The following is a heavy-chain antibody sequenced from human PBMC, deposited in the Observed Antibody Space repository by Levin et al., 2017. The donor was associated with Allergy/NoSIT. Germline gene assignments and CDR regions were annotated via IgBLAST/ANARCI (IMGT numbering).Heavy chain of an antibody. CDR2: INNNGNTT. CDR3: VLVLDY. V-gene: IGHV3-64D*06. J-gene: IGHJ4*02. CDR1: GFTFSDYI. Sequence: GESLKISCSASGFTFSDYIMHWVRQAPGKGLEYVSGINNNGNTTYYADSVKGRFTISRDNSKNTLYLQMSSLRPEDTAVYYCVLVLDYWGQGTLVTVPS.